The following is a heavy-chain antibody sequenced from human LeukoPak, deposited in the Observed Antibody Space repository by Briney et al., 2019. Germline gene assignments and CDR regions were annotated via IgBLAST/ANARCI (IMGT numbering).Heavy chain of an antibody. J-gene: IGHJ6*02. CDR3: ARGAPPPSYCSGGSCYSRDYYYGMDV. D-gene: IGHD2-15*01. Sequence: SVKVSCKASGGTFSSYAISWVRQAPGQGLEWMGGIIPIFGTANYAQKFLGRVTITADESTSTAYMELSSLRSEDTAVYYCARGAPPPSYCSGGSCYSRDYYYGMDVWGQGTTVTVSS. CDR1: GGTFSSYA. V-gene: IGHV1-69*01. CDR2: IIPIFGTA.